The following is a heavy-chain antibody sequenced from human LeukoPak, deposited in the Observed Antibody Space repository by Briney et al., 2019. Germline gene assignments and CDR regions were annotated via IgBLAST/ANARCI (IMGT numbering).Heavy chain of an antibody. CDR3: VPRKEWSCYMDV. J-gene: IGHJ6*03. V-gene: IGHV3-7*03. CDR1: GFTFSHYW. Sequence: PGGSLRLSCAASGFTFSHYWMSWVRQAPGKGLEWVANIKHDGSDKFHVDSVKGRFTISRDNANNSLYLQMNSLRAEDTAVYYCVPRKEWSCYMDVWGKGTTVTVSS. CDR2: IKHDGSDK. D-gene: IGHD3-3*01.